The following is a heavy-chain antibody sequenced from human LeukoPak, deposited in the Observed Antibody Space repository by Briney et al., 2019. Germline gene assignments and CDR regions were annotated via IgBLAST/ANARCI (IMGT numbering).Heavy chain of an antibody. CDR1: GFTFSSYG. CDR3: ARAEENYDSSGYYSRSLDS. Sequence: GGSLRLSCAASGFTFSSYGMHWVRQAPGKGLEWVAVISYDGTYKYYADSVKGRLTISRDNSKNTLYLQMSSLRAEDTAVYYCARAEENYDSSGYYSRSLDSWGQGTLVTVSS. V-gene: IGHV3-30*19. J-gene: IGHJ4*02. CDR2: ISYDGTYK. D-gene: IGHD3-22*01.